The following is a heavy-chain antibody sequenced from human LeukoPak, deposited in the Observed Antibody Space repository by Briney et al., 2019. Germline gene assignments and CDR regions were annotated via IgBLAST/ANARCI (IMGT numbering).Heavy chain of an antibody. CDR3: GRPTKYWLVRGDGVDV. Sequence: GASLRLSCAASGFTFSSYAMTWVRQAPGKGLEWVASVDAGGGDTYHSDSVKGRFTISRDNSMNTLYLQMNSLRADDTAVYYCGRPTKYWLVRGDGVDVWGQGTTVTVSS. V-gene: IGHV3-23*01. CDR1: GFTFSSYA. J-gene: IGHJ6*02. D-gene: IGHD6-19*01. CDR2: VDAGGGDT.